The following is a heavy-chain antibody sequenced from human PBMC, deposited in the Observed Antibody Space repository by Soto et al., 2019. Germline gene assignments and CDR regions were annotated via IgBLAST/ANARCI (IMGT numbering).Heavy chain of an antibody. CDR1: GFTFSSYA. CDR2: ISYDGSNK. J-gene: IGHJ4*02. D-gene: IGHD3-16*01. V-gene: IGHV3-30-3*01. Sequence: QVQLVESGGGVVQPGRSLRLSCAASGFTFSSYAMHWVRQAPGKGLEGAAVISYDGSNKYYADSVKGRFTISRDNSKNTLYLQMNSLRAEDTAVYYCARAYEGDYFDYWGQGTLVTVSS. CDR3: ARAYEGDYFDY.